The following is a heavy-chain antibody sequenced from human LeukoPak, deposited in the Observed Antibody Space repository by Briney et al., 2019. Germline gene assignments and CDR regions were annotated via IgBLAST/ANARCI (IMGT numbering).Heavy chain of an antibody. J-gene: IGHJ4*02. CDR2: INPNSGGT. D-gene: IGHD3-10*01. Sequence: ASVKVSCKASGYTFTGYYMHWVRQAPGQGLEWMGWINPNSGGTSYAQKFQGRVTMTRDTSISTAYMELSRLRSDDTAVYYCARQSMVRGVTQVDYWGQGTLVTVSS. V-gene: IGHV1-2*02. CDR1: GYTFTGYY. CDR3: ARQSMVRGVTQVDY.